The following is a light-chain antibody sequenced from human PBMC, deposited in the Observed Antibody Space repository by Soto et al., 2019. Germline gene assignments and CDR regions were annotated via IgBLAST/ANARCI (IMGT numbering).Light chain of an antibody. V-gene: IGKV1-39*01. CDR2: AAS. CDR3: QQSFSTPLT. CDR1: QSITNF. J-gene: IGKJ4*01. Sequence: DLQMTQSPSSLSASVGDRITITCRASQSITNFLNWYQQKPGTAPKLLIYAASSLPSGVPSRFTGSGSGTDFTLTISSLQREDFATYYCQQSFSTPLTFGGGTKVEIK.